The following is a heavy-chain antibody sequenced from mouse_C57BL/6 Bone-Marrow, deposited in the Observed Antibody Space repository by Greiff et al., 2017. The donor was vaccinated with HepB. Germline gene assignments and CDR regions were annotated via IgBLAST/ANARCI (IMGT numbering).Heavy chain of an antibody. V-gene: IGHV1-56*01. Sequence: QVQLQQSGPELVRPGASVKISCKAPGYTFTSHWMQWVRQRPGQGLEWIGEIFPGSGSTYYNEKFKGKATVTVDTSSSTAYMQLSSLTSEDSAVYFCAREDYGSPWFAYWGQGTLVTVSA. J-gene: IGHJ3*01. CDR3: AREDYGSPWFAY. CDR2: IFPGSGST. CDR1: GYTFTSHW. D-gene: IGHD1-1*01.